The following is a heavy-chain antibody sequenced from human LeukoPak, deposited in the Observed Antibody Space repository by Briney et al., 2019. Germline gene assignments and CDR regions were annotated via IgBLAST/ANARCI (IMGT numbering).Heavy chain of an antibody. Sequence: SQTLSLPCTVSGGSISSYYWSWIRQPPGKGLEWIGYIYYSGSTNYNPSLKSRVTISVDRSKNQFSLKRSSVTAADTDVYYCARGAIAASDAFDIWGQGTMVTVSS. J-gene: IGHJ3*02. CDR3: ARGAIAASDAFDI. D-gene: IGHD2-15*01. CDR1: GGSISSYY. CDR2: IYYSGST. V-gene: IGHV4-59*01.